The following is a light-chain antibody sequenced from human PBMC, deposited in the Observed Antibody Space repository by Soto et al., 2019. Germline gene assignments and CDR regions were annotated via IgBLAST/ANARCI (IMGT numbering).Light chain of an antibody. V-gene: IGKV3-11*01. Sequence: EIVLTQSPATLSLSPGERATLSCRASQRVSSYLAWYQQKPGQAPRLLNYDASNRATGIPARFSGSGSGTDFTLTISSLEPEDFAVYYCQQRSNWPLTFGGGTKVEIK. J-gene: IGKJ4*01. CDR2: DAS. CDR1: QRVSSY. CDR3: QQRSNWPLT.